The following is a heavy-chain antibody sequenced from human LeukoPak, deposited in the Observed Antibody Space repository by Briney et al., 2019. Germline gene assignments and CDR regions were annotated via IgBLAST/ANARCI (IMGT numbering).Heavy chain of an antibody. J-gene: IGHJ5*02. Sequence: GGSLRLSCAASGFTFSSEWMHWVRQAPGRGLVWISHIDGNGRTTNYGDSVRGRFTVSRDNAKNTLYLQMNSLRAEDTAVYYCARDVPRTSGPWGQGTLVTVSS. V-gene: IGHV3-74*01. D-gene: IGHD3-10*01. CDR3: ARDVPRTSGP. CDR2: IDGNGRTT. CDR1: GFTFSSEW.